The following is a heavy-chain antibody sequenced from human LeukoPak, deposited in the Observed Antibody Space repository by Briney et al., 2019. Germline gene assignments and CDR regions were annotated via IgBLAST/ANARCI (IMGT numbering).Heavy chain of an antibody. CDR1: GFTFSSYS. D-gene: IGHD3-10*01. V-gene: IGHV3-21*01. Sequence: GGSLRLSCAASGFTFSSYSMNWVRQAPGKGLEWVSSISSSSSYIYYADSVKGRFTISRDNAKNSLYLQMNSLRAGDTAVYYCASRPGAYYYYGMDVWGKGTTVTVSS. CDR3: ASRPGAYYYYGMDV. J-gene: IGHJ6*04. CDR2: ISSSSSYI.